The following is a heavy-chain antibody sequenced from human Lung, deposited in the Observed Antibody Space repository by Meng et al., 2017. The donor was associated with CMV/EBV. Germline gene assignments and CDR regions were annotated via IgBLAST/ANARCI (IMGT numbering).Heavy chain of an antibody. J-gene: IGHJ4*02. CDR3: ARVFGDITGYVFDY. CDR1: GDSVSSNSAT. D-gene: IGHD3-22*01. Sequence: SETLSLTCAISGDSVSSNSATWNWIRQSPSRGLEWLGRTYYKSKWNHDYAVSVKSRISFNPDTSKNQFSLQLSSVTPEDTAVYYCARVFGDITGYVFDYWGQGTXVTVYS. V-gene: IGHV6-1*01. CDR2: TYYKSKWNH.